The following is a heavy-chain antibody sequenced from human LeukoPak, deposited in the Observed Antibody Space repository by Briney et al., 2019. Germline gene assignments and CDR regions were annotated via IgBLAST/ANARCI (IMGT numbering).Heavy chain of an antibody. D-gene: IGHD6-19*01. CDR2: ISSSSRTI. J-gene: IGHJ4*02. Sequence: PGGSLRLSCAASGFTFSSYSMNWVRQAPGKGLEWVSHISSSSRTIYYADSVKGRFTVSRDNAKDSVYLQMNSLRDEDKAVYYCARSREQWLVFGYWGQGTLVTGSS. CDR1: GFTFSSYS. V-gene: IGHV3-48*02. CDR3: ARSREQWLVFGY.